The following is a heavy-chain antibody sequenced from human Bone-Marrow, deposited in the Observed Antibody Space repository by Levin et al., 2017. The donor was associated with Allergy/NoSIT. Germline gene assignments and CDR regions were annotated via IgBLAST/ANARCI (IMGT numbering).Heavy chain of an antibody. Sequence: PWGSLRLSCAASGFTFDDYGMSWVRQAPGKGLEWVSVINWSGGRTGYADSVKGRLTISRDNANNSLYLQMNSLRVEDTALYYCERHRNTMNIHDGCDIWGQGTMVTVSS. D-gene: IGHD2/OR15-2a*01. CDR3: ERHRNTMNIHDGCDI. J-gene: IGHJ3*02. CDR2: INWSGGRT. CDR1: GFTFDDYG. V-gene: IGHV3-20*04.